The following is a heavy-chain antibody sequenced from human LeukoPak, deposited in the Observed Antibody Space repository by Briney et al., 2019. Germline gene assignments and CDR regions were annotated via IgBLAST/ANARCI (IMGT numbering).Heavy chain of an antibody. Sequence: GGSLRLSCAASGFTFSSYSMNWVRQAPGKGLEWVSSISSSSSYIYYADSVKGRFTISRDNAKNSLYLQMNSLRAEDTAVYYCARIGYDSSGSYYYYMDVWGKGTTVTISS. CDR2: ISSSSSYI. D-gene: IGHD3-22*01. CDR3: ARIGYDSSGSYYYYMDV. V-gene: IGHV3-21*01. CDR1: GFTFSSYS. J-gene: IGHJ6*03.